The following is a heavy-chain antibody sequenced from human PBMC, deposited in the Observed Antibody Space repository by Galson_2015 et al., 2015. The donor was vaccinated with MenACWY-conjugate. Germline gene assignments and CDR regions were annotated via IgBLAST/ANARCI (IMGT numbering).Heavy chain of an antibody. Sequence: SVKVSCKASGYTFTSYAMNWVRQAPGQGLEWMGWINTNTGNPTHAQGFTGRFVFSLDTSVSTAYLQISSLKAEDTAVYYCARDAVALYDILTGRPASADAFDIWGQGTMVTVSS. J-gene: IGHJ3*02. CDR3: ARDAVALYDILTGRPASADAFDI. CDR1: GYTFTSYA. CDR2: INTNTGNP. V-gene: IGHV7-4-1*02. D-gene: IGHD3-9*01.